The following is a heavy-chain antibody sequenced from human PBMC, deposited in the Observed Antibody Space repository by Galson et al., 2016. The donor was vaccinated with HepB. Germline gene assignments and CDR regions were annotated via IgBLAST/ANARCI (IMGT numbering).Heavy chain of an antibody. D-gene: IGHD1-14*01. Sequence: LSLTCAVSGGPISSGDHYWGWIRQSPVKGLQWLAYIFYRGSTYYNPSLESRLTLSVDTSKSEFSLRLTSVTAADTAIYYCAREVRSHVHFDYWGRGILVTVSS. V-gene: IGHV4-30-4*01. CDR1: GGPISSGDHY. CDR2: IFYRGST. J-gene: IGHJ4*02. CDR3: AREVRSHVHFDY.